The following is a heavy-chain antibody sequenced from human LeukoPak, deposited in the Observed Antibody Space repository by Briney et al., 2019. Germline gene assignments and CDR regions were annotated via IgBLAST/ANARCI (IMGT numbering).Heavy chain of an antibody. CDR2: ISPDGSIT. CDR3: ATPWSY. V-gene: IGHV3-74*01. Sequence: QTGGSLRLSCAASGFTLSTYWMHWVRQGPGKGLVWVSYISPDGSITRCADSVKGRFTISRDNAKNTLYLQMNSLRAEDTAVYYCATPWSYWGQGTLVTVSS. CDR1: GFTLSTYW. D-gene: IGHD3-3*01. J-gene: IGHJ4*02.